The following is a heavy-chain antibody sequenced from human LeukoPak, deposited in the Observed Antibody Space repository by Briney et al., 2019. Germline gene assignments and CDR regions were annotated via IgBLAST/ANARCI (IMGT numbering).Heavy chain of an antibody. CDR1: GGSFNSYC. CDR2: INHSGVT. D-gene: IGHD3-3*01. J-gene: IGHJ4*02. Sequence: SETLSLTCAVYGGSFNSYCWTWIRQSPGKGLEWIGEINHSGVTNYNPSLKSRITMSVDTSKNQFALQLNSVTAADSAVHYCARGARLLGWFVVGRPPSAYCFDSWGLGTLVTVSS. CDR3: ARGARLLGWFVVGRPPSAYCFDS. V-gene: IGHV4-34*01.